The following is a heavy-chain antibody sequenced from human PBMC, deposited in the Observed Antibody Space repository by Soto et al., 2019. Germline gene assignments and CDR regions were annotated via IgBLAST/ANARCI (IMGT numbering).Heavy chain of an antibody. V-gene: IGHV1-46*01. D-gene: IGHD4-17*01. CDR3: ARDRLTTVTTHYYYYGMDV. J-gene: IGHJ6*02. CDR1: GYTFTSYY. CDR2: INPSGGST. Sequence: ASVKVSCKASGYTFTSYYMHWVRQAPGQGLEWMGIINPSGGSTSYAQKFQGRVTMTRDTSTSTVYMELSSLRSEDTAVYYCARDRLTTVTTHYYYYGMDVWGQGTTVTIS.